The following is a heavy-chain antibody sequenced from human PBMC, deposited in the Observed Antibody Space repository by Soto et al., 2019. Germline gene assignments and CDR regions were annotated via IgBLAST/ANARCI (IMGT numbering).Heavy chain of an antibody. CDR3: ARNTVTTFARYYYYYYMDV. CDR2: INSDGSST. J-gene: IGHJ6*03. V-gene: IGHV3-74*01. CDR1: GFTFSSYW. D-gene: IGHD4-17*01. Sequence: GGSLRLSCAASGFTFSSYWMHWVRQAPGKGLVWVSRINSDGSSTSYADSVKGRFTISRDNAKNTLYLQMNSLRAEDMAVYYCARNTVTTFARYYYYYYMDVWGKGTTVTVSS.